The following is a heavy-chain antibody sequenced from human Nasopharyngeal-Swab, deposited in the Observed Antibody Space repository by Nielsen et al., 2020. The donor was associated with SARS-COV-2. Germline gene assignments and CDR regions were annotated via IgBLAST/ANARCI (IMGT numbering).Heavy chain of an antibody. CDR2: IYPRDSDT. V-gene: IGHV5-51*01. CDR1: GYSFTSNW. Sequence: GESLKISCQGSGYSFTSNWIAWVRQMPGKGLEWLGIIYPRDSDTRYSPSFQGQVTISADKSISTAYLQWSSLKASDTAMYYCVRPEGVATSFKYYFQYGMDVWGQGTMVTVPS. J-gene: IGHJ6*02. D-gene: IGHD5-12*01. CDR3: VRPEGVATSFKYYFQYGMDV.